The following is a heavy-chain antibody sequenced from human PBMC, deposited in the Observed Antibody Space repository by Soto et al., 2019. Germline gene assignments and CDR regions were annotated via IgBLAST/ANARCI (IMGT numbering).Heavy chain of an antibody. D-gene: IGHD1-26*01. V-gene: IGHV3-53*01. Sequence: GGSLRLSCAASGFTVSSNYMSWVRQAPGKGLEWVSVIYSGGSTYYADSVKGRFTISRDNSKNTLYLQMNSLRAEDTAVYYCATNTIVGATGSFDYWGQGTLVTVSS. CDR2: IYSGGST. J-gene: IGHJ4*02. CDR1: GFTVSSNY. CDR3: ATNTIVGATGSFDY.